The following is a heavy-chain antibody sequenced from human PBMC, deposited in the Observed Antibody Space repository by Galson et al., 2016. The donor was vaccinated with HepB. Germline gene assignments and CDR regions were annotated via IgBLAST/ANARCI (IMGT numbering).Heavy chain of an antibody. CDR1: GGTFSSYA. J-gene: IGHJ6*02. Sequence: SVKVSCKASGGTFSSYAISWVRQAPGQGLEWMGGIIPIFGTAKYAQKFQGRVTITADESTSTAYLELSSLRSEDMAVYYCARDVAIAVDGTSPDYYGMDVWGQGTTVTVSS. D-gene: IGHD6-13*01. CDR2: IIPIFGTA. V-gene: IGHV1-69*13. CDR3: ARDVAIAVDGTSPDYYGMDV.